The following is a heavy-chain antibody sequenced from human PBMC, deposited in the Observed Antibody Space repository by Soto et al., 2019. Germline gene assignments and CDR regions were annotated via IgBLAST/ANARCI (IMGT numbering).Heavy chain of an antibody. Sequence: PSETMSLTCTVSGGSISSGVYYWSWIRQHPGKGLEWIGYIYYSGSTYYNPSLKSRVTISVDTSKNQFSLKLSSVTAADTAVYYCARERGRYCSGGSCYSGDGYTAFDYWGQGTLVPVSS. D-gene: IGHD2-15*01. CDR2: IYYSGST. CDR1: GGSISSGVYY. CDR3: ARERGRYCSGGSCYSGDGYTAFDY. J-gene: IGHJ4*02. V-gene: IGHV4-31*03.